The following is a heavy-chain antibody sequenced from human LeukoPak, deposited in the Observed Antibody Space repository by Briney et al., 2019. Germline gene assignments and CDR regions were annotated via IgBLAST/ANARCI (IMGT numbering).Heavy chain of an antibody. Sequence: GGSLRLSCVASGFTFGKYWMSWVRQAPGKGLEWVANIKLDGSEKNYVDSVKGRFAISRDNTKNSLYLQMNSLRVEDTAMYYCARYAVVSSPGAFDLWGQGTMVTVSS. CDR2: IKLDGSEK. J-gene: IGHJ3*01. V-gene: IGHV3-7*03. CDR1: GFTFGKYW. D-gene: IGHD2-21*01. CDR3: ARYAVVSSPGAFDL.